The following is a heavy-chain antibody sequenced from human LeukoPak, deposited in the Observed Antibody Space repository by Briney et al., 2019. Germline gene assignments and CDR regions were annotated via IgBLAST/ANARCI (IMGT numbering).Heavy chain of an antibody. CDR2: ISYDGSNK. CDR1: GFTFSSYG. Sequence: GGSLRLSCAASGFTFSSYGMHWVRQAPGKGLEWVAVISYDGSNKYYADTVKGRFTISRDNSKNTLYLQMNSLRAEDTAVYYCAKDTQYYSNYGRGYYYYGMDVWGQGTTVTVSS. CDR3: AKDTQYYSNYGRGYYYYGMDV. V-gene: IGHV3-30*18. J-gene: IGHJ6*02. D-gene: IGHD4-11*01.